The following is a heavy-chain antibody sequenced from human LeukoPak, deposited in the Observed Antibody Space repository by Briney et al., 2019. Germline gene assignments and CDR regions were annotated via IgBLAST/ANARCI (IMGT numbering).Heavy chain of an antibody. J-gene: IGHJ4*02. D-gene: IGHD6-13*01. CDR3: ARAEQQHYYFDY. V-gene: IGHV4-34*01. Sequence: SETLSLTCAVYGGSFNGYYWSWIRQPPGKGLEWIGEINHSGSTNYNPSLKSRVTISVDTSKNQFSLKLSSVTAADTAVYYCARAEQQHYYFDYWGQGTLVTVSS. CDR2: INHSGST. CDR1: GGSFNGYY.